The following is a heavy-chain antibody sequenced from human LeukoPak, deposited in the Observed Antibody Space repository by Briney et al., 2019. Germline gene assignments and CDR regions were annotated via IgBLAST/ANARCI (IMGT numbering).Heavy chain of an antibody. J-gene: IGHJ4*02. CDR2: ISGSGGST. V-gene: IGHV3-23*01. CDR3: AKVSMITFGGVIVTRPYYFDY. D-gene: IGHD3-16*02. CDR1: GFTFSSYA. Sequence: GGSLRLSCAASGFTFSSYAMTWVRQAPGKGLEWVSAISGSGGSTYYADSVKGRFTISRDNSKNTLYLQMNSLRAEDTAVYYCAKVSMITFGGVIVTRPYYFDYWGQGTLVTVSS.